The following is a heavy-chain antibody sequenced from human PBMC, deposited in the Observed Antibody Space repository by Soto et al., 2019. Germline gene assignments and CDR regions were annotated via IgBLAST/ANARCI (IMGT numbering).Heavy chain of an antibody. Sequence: HLVQSGAEVRKPGTSVKMSCKVSGYTFTDYFMHWVRQAPGKSLEWVGFGDPGDGDTKYAEKFQGRVTLTADATTDTAYMEMFRLSPDDTAVYYCSIWCGGGTMSSCRVDNWGQGSLVTVSS. J-gene: IGHJ4*02. D-gene: IGHD2-2*01. CDR1: GYTFTDYF. V-gene: IGHV1-69-2*01. CDR3: SIWCGGGTMSSCRVDN. CDR2: GDPGDGDT.